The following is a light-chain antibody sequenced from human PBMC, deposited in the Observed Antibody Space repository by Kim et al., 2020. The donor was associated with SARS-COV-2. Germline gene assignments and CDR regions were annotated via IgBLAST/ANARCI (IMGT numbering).Light chain of an antibody. J-gene: IGKJ2*01. V-gene: IGKV3-15*01. CDR3: QQYSHWPPYT. Sequence: EIVLTQSPGTLSLSPGETATLSCRASQNVSSFLAWYQQKPGQAPRLLIYGASTRATDIPARFSGSGSGTEFTLIISSLQSEDFAVYYCQQYSHWPPYTFGQGTKLEI. CDR1: QNVSSF. CDR2: GAS.